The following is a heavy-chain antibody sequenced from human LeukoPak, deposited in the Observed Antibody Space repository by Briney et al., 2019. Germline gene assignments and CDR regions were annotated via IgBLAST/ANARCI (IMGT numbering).Heavy chain of an antibody. D-gene: IGHD1-7*01. CDR3: ARIGTVADAFDI. CDR1: GFTFSSYW. Sequence: QPGGSLRLSYAASGFTFSSYWMHWVRQAPGKGLEWVSLIYSGGSTSYADSVRGRFTISRDNSKSTLYLQMNSLRAEDTAVYYGARIGTVADAFDIWGQGTLVTVSS. V-gene: IGHV3-66*01. J-gene: IGHJ3*02. CDR2: IYSGGST.